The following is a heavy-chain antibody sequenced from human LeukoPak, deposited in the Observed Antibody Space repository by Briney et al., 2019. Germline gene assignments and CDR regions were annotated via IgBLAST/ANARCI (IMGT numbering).Heavy chain of an antibody. J-gene: IGHJ4*02. Sequence: ASVKVSCKASGYTFTSYGISWVRQAPGQGLEWMGWISDCNGNTNYAQKLQGRVTMTTDTSTSTAYMELSSLRSENTAVYYCARGEVDYDILTGYLTYWGQGTLVTVSS. V-gene: IGHV1-18*01. D-gene: IGHD3-9*01. CDR1: GYTFTSYG. CDR3: ARGEVDYDILTGYLTY. CDR2: ISDCNGNT.